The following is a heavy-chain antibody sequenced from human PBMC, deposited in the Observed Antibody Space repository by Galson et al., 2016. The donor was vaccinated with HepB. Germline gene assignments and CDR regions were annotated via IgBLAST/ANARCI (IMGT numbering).Heavy chain of an antibody. V-gene: IGHV3-7*03. J-gene: IGHJ6*02. D-gene: IGHD5-24*01. CDR2: IKQDGSEK. Sequence: SLRLSCAASEFTFSTYAMSWVRQAPGKGLEWVANIKQDGSEKYYVDSVKGRFTISRDNAKNSLYLQMNSLRAEDTAVYYCARDGWPKNYYYYGMDVWGQGTTVTVSS. CDR3: ARDGWPKNYYYYGMDV. CDR1: EFTFSTYA.